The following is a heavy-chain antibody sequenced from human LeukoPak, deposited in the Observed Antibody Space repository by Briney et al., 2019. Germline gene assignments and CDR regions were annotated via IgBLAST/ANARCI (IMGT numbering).Heavy chain of an antibody. J-gene: IGHJ4*02. Sequence: GGSLRLSCAASGFTVDSNYLSWVRQAPGKGLEWVSTIYTGGNTYYAASVKGRFTISRDFSKNTVFLHMNSLRAEDTVMYYCARGDDSGYYGYFDYWGQGALVTVSS. V-gene: IGHV3-53*01. CDR1: GFTVDSNY. CDR2: IYTGGNT. CDR3: ARGDDSGYYGYFDY. D-gene: IGHD3-22*01.